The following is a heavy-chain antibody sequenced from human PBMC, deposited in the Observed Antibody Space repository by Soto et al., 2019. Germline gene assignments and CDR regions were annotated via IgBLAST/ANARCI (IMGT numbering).Heavy chain of an antibody. Sequence: QVQLVESGGSLVKPGGSLRLSCAASGFTFSDYNMNWIRQAPGKGLEWLSYISTTGSTIYYADSVKGRFTISRDNTKKSLYLQMDSLRAEDMAVYYCARRSHLDYWGQGTLVTVSA. CDR1: GFTFSDYN. V-gene: IGHV3-11*01. J-gene: IGHJ4*02. CDR3: ARRSHLDY. CDR2: ISTTGSTI.